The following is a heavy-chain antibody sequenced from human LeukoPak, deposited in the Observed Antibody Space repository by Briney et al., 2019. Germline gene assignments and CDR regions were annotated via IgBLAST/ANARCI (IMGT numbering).Heavy chain of an antibody. Sequence: PSETLSLTCTVSGGSISTYYWSWIRQPPGKGLGWIGYIYYSGSTNYNPSPKSRVTISVDTSKNQFSLKLSSVTAADTAVYYCARVMVRGVIDYWGQGTLVTVSS. J-gene: IGHJ4*02. V-gene: IGHV4-59*01. CDR1: GGSISTYY. CDR3: ARVMVRGVIDY. CDR2: IYYSGST. D-gene: IGHD3-10*01.